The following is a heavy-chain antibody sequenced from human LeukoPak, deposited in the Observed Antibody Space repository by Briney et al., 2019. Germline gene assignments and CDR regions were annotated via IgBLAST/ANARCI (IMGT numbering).Heavy chain of an antibody. J-gene: IGHJ4*02. Sequence: PGGSLRLSCAASGFIFSSYWMSWVRQAPGKGLEWVAVISYDGSNKYYADSVKGRFTISRDNSKNTVSLQMNSLRGEDTAVYYCAAAGGAAAGSNDYWGRGTLVTVSS. CDR2: ISYDGSNK. CDR3: AAAGGAAAGSNDY. CDR1: GFIFSSYW. D-gene: IGHD6-13*01. V-gene: IGHV3-30*03.